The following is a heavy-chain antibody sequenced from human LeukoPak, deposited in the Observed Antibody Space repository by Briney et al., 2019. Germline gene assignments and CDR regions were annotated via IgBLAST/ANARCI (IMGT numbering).Heavy chain of an antibody. CDR3: ARRASGSYYPFDY. CDR1: GGSISSGSYY. D-gene: IGHD1-26*01. J-gene: IGHJ4*02. CDR2: IYYSGNT. V-gene: IGHV4-39*01. Sequence: SETLSLTCTVSGGSISSGSYYWGWNRQPPGKGLEWIGTIYYSGNTYYNPSLKSRVTMSVDTSKNQFSLKLSSVTAADTAVYYCARRASGSYYPFDYWGQGTLVTVSS.